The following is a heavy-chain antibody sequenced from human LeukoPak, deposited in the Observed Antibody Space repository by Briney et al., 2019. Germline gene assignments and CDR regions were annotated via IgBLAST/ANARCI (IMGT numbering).Heavy chain of an antibody. CDR3: AKDFRGYKYGYCFDY. D-gene: IGHD5-18*01. Sequence: GGSLRLSCAASGFTFSSYGMNRARQAPGKGLEWVAVISYDGSMKYYADSVKGRFTISRDNSKNTLYLQMNSLRAEDTAVYYCAKDFRGYKYGYCFDYWGQGTLVTVSS. J-gene: IGHJ4*02. CDR1: GFTFSSYG. V-gene: IGHV3-30*18. CDR2: ISYDGSMK.